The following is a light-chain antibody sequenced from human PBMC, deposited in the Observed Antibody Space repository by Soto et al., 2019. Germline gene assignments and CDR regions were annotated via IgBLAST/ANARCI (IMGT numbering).Light chain of an antibody. CDR1: QTISVS. J-gene: IGKJ2*01. Sequence: IQMTQSPSTLSASVGDTVTITCRASQTISVSLAWYQQKPGKAPNLLIYDASTLQEGVPSRFSGSGSGTEFTLTVTSLQPDDFTVYYCQQYGSSPPYTFGQGTKVDIK. CDR2: DAS. V-gene: IGKV1-5*01. CDR3: QQYGSSPPYT.